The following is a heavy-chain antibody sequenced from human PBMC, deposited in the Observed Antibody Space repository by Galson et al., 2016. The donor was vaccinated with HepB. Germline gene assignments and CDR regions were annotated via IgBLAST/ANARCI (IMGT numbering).Heavy chain of an antibody. CDR1: GDTFSTYG. CDR2: IIPLFGTT. CDR3: ARGRAGYRYDY. J-gene: IGHJ4*02. Sequence: GDTFSTYGIGWVRQAPGQGLEWMGGIIPLFGTTNYAQKFQGRVTITADASTGTGYMDLGSLGSEDAAVYYCARGRAGYRYDYWGQGTLVTVSS. V-gene: IGHV1-69*01. D-gene: IGHD3-16*02.